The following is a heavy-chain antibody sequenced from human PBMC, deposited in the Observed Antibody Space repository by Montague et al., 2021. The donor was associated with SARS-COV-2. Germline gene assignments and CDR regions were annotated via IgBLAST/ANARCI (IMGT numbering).Heavy chain of an antibody. CDR2: TYYRSKWYN. J-gene: IGHJ6*02. D-gene: IGHD1-1*01. Sequence: CAISGDSVSSNSAAWNWVRQSPSRGLEWLGRTYYRSKWYNDYAVSVRGRVTINPDTSKNQFSLQLNSVTPEDTAIYYCTSGREGNYNVMDVWGQVTTVTVSS. CDR3: TSGREGNYNVMDV. CDR1: GDSVSSNSAA. V-gene: IGHV6-1*01.